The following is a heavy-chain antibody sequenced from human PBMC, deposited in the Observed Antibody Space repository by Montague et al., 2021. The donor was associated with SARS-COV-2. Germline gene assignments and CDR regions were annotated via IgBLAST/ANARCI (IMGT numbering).Heavy chain of an antibody. J-gene: IGHJ6*02. Sequence: TLSLTCTVSGGSISSGGYYWSWIRQHPGKGLEWIGYIYYSGSTYYNPSLKSRVTIPVDTSKNQFSLKLSSVAAADTAVYYCARGGSYSSGWYGVDYYYGMDVWGQGTTVTVSS. CDR1: GGSISSGGYY. V-gene: IGHV4-31*03. CDR3: ARGGSYSSGWYGVDYYYGMDV. CDR2: IYYSGST. D-gene: IGHD6-19*01.